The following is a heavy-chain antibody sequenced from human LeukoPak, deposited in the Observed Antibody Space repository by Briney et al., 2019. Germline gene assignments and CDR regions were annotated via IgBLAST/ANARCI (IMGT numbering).Heavy chain of an antibody. V-gene: IGHV1-18*01. CDR1: GYTFTSYG. D-gene: IGHD3-3*01. CDR2: ISAYNGNT. CDR3: ARGLGIYDFWSGYYTYYYYYGMDV. J-gene: IGHJ6*02. Sequence: GASVKVSCKASGYTFTSYGISWVRQAPGQGLEWMGWISAYNGNTNYAQKLQGRVTMTTDTSTSTAYMELRSLRSDDTAVYYCARGLGIYDFWSGYYTYYYYYGMDVWGQGTTVTVSS.